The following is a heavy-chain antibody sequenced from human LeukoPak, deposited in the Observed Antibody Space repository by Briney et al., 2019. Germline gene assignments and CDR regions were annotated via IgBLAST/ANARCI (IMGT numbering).Heavy chain of an antibody. CDR1: GASISSGIYF. V-gene: IGHV4-39*01. Sequence: PSETLSLTCTVSGASISSGIYFWGWVRQPPGKGLEWIGSWSSTGITGYNPSLKSRVTISADTSQNEFSLRLTSVTAADTAVYYCARQYEYWGQGILVTVSS. CDR3: ARQYEY. J-gene: IGHJ4*02. CDR2: WSSTGIT.